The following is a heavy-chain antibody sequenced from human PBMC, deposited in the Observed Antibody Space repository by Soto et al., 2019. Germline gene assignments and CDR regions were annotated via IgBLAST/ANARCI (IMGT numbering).Heavy chain of an antibody. J-gene: IGHJ3*02. CDR2: ISSRSGYI. D-gene: IGHD3-22*01. V-gene: IGHV3-21*01. Sequence: EVQLVESGGGLVKPGGSLRLSCAASGFTFSTYNMNWVRQAPGKGLEWVSSISSRSGYIYYADSVKGRFTISRDNAKNSLYLEMNSLRAEDTAVYYCARDFSSLPQHCYDSSGYHDASDIWGQGTMVTVSS. CDR1: GFTFSTYN. CDR3: ARDFSSLPQHCYDSSGYHDASDI.